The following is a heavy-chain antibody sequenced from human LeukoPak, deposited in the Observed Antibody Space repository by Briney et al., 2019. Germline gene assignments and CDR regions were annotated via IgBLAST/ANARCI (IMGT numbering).Heavy chain of an antibody. V-gene: IGHV4-39*01. D-gene: IGHD3-22*01. CDR1: GGSISSSSYY. CDR2: IYYSGST. CDR3: ARRRRYYYDSSGYLGDY. J-gene: IGHJ4*02. Sequence: PSETLSLTCTVSGGSISSSSYYWGWIRQPPGKGLEWIWSIYYSGSTYYNPSLKSRVTISVDTSKNQFSLKLSSVTAADTAVYYCARRRRYYYDSSGYLGDYWGQGTLVTVSS.